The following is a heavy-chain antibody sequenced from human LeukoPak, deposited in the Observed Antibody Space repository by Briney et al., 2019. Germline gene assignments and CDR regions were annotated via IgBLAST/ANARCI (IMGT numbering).Heavy chain of an antibody. CDR1: GFTFSSYG. V-gene: IGHV3-30*18. Sequence: ESGESLRLSCAASGFTFSSYGMHWVRQAPGKGLEWVAVISYDGSNKYYADSVKGRFTISRDNSKNTLYLQMNSLRAEDTAVYYCAKTMVRGGTLPFDYWGQGTLVTVSS. CDR3: AKTMVRGGTLPFDY. J-gene: IGHJ4*02. CDR2: ISYDGSNK. D-gene: IGHD3-10*01.